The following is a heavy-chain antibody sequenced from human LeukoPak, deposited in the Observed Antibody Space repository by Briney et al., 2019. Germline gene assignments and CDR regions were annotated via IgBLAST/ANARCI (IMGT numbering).Heavy chain of an antibody. J-gene: IGHJ6*04. CDR3: ARDPWYYDFWGRPVGTLDV. CDR1: GGTFSSYT. Sequence: SVKVSCKASGGTFSSYTISWVRQAPGQGLEWMGRIIPILGIANYAQKFQGRVTITADKSTSTAYMELSSLRSEDTAVYYCARDPWYYDFWGRPVGTLDVWGKGTTVTVSS. V-gene: IGHV1-69*04. D-gene: IGHD3-3*01. CDR2: IIPILGIA.